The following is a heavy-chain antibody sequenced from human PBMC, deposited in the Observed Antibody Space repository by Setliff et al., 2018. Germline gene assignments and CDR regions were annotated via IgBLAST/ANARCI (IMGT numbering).Heavy chain of an antibody. Sequence: GGSLRLSCATSGFTFDDYAMHWVRQAPGKGLEWVSLISWDGGSTYCADSVKGRFTISRDNSKNSLYLQMNSLRAEDTALYYCAKDREAVAGHPDWYYGMDVWGQGTTVTVSS. D-gene: IGHD6-19*01. CDR1: GFTFDDYA. J-gene: IGHJ6*02. CDR3: AKDREAVAGHPDWYYGMDV. V-gene: IGHV3-43D*04. CDR2: ISWDGGST.